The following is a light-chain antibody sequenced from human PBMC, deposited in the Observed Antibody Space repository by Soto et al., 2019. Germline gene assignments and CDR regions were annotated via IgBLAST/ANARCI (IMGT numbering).Light chain of an antibody. CDR1: QSISNY. Sequence: DIQMTQSPSSLSASVGDRVTITCRASQSISNYLNWYQQKPGKAPKLLIHAASSLQSGVPSRFSGRGSGTDFTLTISSLQPEDFAAYYCQQSYSTPLTFGPGTKVDIK. CDR2: AAS. CDR3: QQSYSTPLT. J-gene: IGKJ3*01. V-gene: IGKV1-39*01.